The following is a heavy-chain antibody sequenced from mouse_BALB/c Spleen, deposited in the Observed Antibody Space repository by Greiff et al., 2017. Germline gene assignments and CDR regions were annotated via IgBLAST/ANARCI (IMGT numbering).Heavy chain of an antibody. CDR1: GFTFTDYY. V-gene: IGHV7-3*02. J-gene: IGHJ3*01. CDR2: IRNKANGYTT. D-gene: IGHD2-4*01. Sequence: EVQLQESGGGLVQPGGSLRLSCATSGFTFTDYYMSWVRQPPGKALEWLGFIRNKANGYTTEYSASVKGRFTISRDNSQSILYLQMNTLRAEDSATYYCARDGGGITAWFAYWGQGTLVTVSA. CDR3: ARDGGGITAWFAY.